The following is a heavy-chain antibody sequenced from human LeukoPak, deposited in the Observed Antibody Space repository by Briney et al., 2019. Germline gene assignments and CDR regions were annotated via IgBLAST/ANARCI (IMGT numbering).Heavy chain of an antibody. CDR2: LNPNTGAT. V-gene: IGHV1-2*02. CDR3: AMKAVPRPRLYDAFDF. CDR1: GYTFTGYH. Sequence: ASVKVSCKASGYTFTGYHIHWVRQAPGQGLEWMGWLNPNTGATNYAQKFQGRVTMTRDTSISTAYMELSRLRSDDTAVYYCAMKAVPRPRLYDAFDFWGQGTVVTVSS. J-gene: IGHJ3*01. D-gene: IGHD2-2*02.